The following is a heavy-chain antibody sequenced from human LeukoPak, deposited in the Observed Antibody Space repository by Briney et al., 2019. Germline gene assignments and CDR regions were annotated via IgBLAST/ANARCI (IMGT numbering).Heavy chain of an antibody. D-gene: IGHD2-2*02. CDR3: ARDGSAVVPAAITYPVRRYYYYYMDV. Sequence: ASVKVSCKASGYTFTSYYMHWVRQAPGQGLEWMGIINPSGGSTSYAQKFQGRVTMTRDMSTSTVYMELSSLRSEDTAVYYCARDGSAVVPAAITYPVRRYYYYYMDVWGKGTTVTVSS. J-gene: IGHJ6*03. V-gene: IGHV1-46*01. CDR1: GYTFTSYY. CDR2: INPSGGST.